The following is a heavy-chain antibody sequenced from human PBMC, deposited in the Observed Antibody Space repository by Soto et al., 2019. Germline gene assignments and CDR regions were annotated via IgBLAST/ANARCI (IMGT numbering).Heavy chain of an antibody. CDR1: GXTFSAYC. Sequence: GSLRLACAASGXTFSAYCMSWVRQAPGKGLEWVANIRQDGSEQHYMDSVKGRSTISRDNDKNSLFLKMNSLRAEDTAVYYCAKSGTYSQFDYWRQGTWVTVS. CDR2: IRQDGSEQ. D-gene: IGHD1-26*01. V-gene: IGHV3-7*01. CDR3: AKSGTYSQFDY. J-gene: IGHJ4*02.